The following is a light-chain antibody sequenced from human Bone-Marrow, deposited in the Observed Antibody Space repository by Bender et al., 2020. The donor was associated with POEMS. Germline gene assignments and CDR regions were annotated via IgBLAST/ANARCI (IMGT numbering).Light chain of an antibody. Sequence: QSALTQPPSASGSPGQSVTISCTGSSSDIGFYKYVSWYRQLPGKAPKLVIYDVTTRPSGVPDRFSGSKSENTASLTVSGLQADDEADYFCSSYAGNNIYLFGTGTRVTVL. CDR3: SSYAGNNIYL. CDR1: SSDIGFYKY. CDR2: DVT. J-gene: IGLJ1*01. V-gene: IGLV2-8*01.